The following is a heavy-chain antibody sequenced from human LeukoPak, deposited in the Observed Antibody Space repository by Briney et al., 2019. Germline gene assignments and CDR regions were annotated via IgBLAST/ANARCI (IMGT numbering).Heavy chain of an antibody. V-gene: IGHV3-23*01. CDR2: VSGSGDST. CDR3: AKSPYIASHIDFDY. CDR1: GFTFSSYW. J-gene: IGHJ4*02. D-gene: IGHD3-16*01. Sequence: GGSLRLSCAASGFTFSSYWMHWVRQAPGKGLVWVSTVSGSGDSTWYADSVKGRFTISRDNSKSTLYLQMNSLRAEDTAVYYCAKSPYIASHIDFDYWGQGTLVTVSS.